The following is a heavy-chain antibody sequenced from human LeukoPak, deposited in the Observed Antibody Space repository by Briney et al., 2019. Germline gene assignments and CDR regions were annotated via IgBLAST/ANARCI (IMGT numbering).Heavy chain of an antibody. CDR1: GYTFTSYD. CDR3: ARDSRTSHDAFDI. V-gene: IGHV1-8*01. D-gene: IGHD2-21*01. CDR2: MNPNSGNT. Sequence: ASVKVSCKASGYTFTSYDINWVRQATGQGLEWMGWMNPNSGNTGYAQKFQGRVTMTRNTSISTAYMELSSLRSEDTAVYYCARDSRTSHDAFDIWGQGTMVTVSS. J-gene: IGHJ3*02.